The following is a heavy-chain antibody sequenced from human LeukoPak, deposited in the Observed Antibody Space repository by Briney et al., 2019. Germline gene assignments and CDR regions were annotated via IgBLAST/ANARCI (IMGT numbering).Heavy chain of an antibody. CDR1: GDSISSYY. Sequence: SATLSLTCIVAGDSISSYYWCGIRKPAGKGLERIGRIHSSGSTNYNPSLKSRVTMSVDTSKNQFSLNLRSVTAADTAVYYCARTGRASSGSNVDYWGQGTLVTVSS. D-gene: IGHD1-26*01. J-gene: IGHJ4*02. V-gene: IGHV4-4*07. CDR2: IHSSGST. CDR3: ARTGRASSGSNVDY.